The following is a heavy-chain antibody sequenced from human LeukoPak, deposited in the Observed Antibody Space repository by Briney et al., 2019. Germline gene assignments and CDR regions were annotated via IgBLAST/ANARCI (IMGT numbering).Heavy chain of an antibody. Sequence: GASVKVSCKASGYTFSSYYMHWVRQAPGQGLEWLGIINPGDASTSYAQKFQGRVTMTRDTSTTIVYMELSSLRSEDTAVYYCATGRGSSGFFDYWGQGALVTVSS. CDR1: GYTFSSYY. V-gene: IGHV1-46*01. D-gene: IGHD6-19*01. CDR3: ATGRGSSGFFDY. CDR2: INPGDAST. J-gene: IGHJ4*02.